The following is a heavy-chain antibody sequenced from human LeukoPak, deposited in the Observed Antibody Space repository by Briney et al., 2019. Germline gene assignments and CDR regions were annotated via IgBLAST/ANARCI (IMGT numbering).Heavy chain of an antibody. CDR1: GYTFTSYY. J-gene: IGHJ5*02. D-gene: IGHD4-23*01. CDR3: ARDRNYGGNSGGGNWFDP. Sequence: ASVKVSFKASGYTFTSYYMHWVRQAPGQGLEWMGIINPIGGSTSYAQKFQCRVNMTRDMSTNTVYMELRSLRSEDTAVYYCARDRNYGGNSGGGNWFDPWGQGTLVTVSS. CDR2: INPIGGST. V-gene: IGHV1-46*01.